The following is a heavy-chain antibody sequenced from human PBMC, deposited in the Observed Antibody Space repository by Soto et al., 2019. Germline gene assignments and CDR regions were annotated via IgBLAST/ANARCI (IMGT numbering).Heavy chain of an antibody. Sequence: GGSLRLSCAASGFTFSSYWMSWVRQAPGKGLEWVANIKQDGSEKYYVDSVKGRFTISRDNAKNSLYLQMNSLRAEDTAVYYCARDAGYSSGWYETYYYYGMDVWGQGTTVTVSS. CDR1: GFTFSSYW. CDR3: ARDAGYSSGWYETYYYYGMDV. J-gene: IGHJ6*02. V-gene: IGHV3-7*01. D-gene: IGHD6-19*01. CDR2: IKQDGSEK.